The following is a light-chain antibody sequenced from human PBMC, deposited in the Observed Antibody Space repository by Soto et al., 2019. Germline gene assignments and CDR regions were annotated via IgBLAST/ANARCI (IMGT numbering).Light chain of an antibody. CDR1: TANIGSNY. CDR3: AAWDDSLNAPYV. Sequence: QSVLTQPPSASGTPGQRVTISCSGSTANIGSNYVNWYQQLPGTAPKLLIYSNNQRPSGVPDRFSGSKSGTSASLAISGLQSEDEADYYCAAWDDSLNAPYVFGTGTKLTVL. J-gene: IGLJ1*01. V-gene: IGLV1-44*01. CDR2: SNN.